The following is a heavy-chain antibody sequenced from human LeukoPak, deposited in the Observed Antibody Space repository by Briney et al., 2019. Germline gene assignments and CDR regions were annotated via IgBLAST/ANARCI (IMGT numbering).Heavy chain of an antibody. CDR3: ARVTGYRIEDYFDY. J-gene: IGHJ4*02. D-gene: IGHD6-13*01. CDR2: MHYSGNT. V-gene: IGHV4-59*01. CDR1: GGSISSYY. Sequence: SETLSLTCTVSGGSISSYYWSWIRQSPGKGLEWIGFMHYSGNTNSNPSLKSRVTISVETSKNEFSLKLRSVTAADTAVYYCARVTGYRIEDYFDYWGQGTLVTVSS.